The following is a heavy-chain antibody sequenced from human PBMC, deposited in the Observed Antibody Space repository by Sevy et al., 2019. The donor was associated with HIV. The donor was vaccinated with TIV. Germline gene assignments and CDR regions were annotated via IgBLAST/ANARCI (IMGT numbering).Heavy chain of an antibody. CDR1: GFTFSTYA. V-gene: IGHV3-23*01. J-gene: IGHJ4*02. D-gene: IGHD3-10*01. CDR2: ISLSGGDT. Sequence: GGSLRLSCAASGFTFSTYAMTWVRQAPGKGLEWLSVISLSGGDTYYANSVKGGFAISRDNSKNPLYLQMTSRTAEDTAVYYCAKDRVSGTYYTGDFDYWGQGTLVTVSS. CDR3: AKDRVSGTYYTGDFDY.